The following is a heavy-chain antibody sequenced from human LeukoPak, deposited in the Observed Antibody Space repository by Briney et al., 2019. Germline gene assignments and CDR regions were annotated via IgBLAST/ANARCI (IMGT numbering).Heavy chain of an antibody. CDR3: ARDKEYCGGDCSYWYFDL. CDR1: RGSISNYY. D-gene: IGHD2-21*02. CDR2: IYSSGST. J-gene: IGHJ2*01. Sequence: SETLSLTCTVSRGSISNYYWSWLRQPAGKGLEWIGRIYSSGSTNYNPSLKSRVTMSLDTSMNQFSLKLSSVTAADTAVYYCARDKEYCGGDCSYWYFDLWGRGTAVTVSS. V-gene: IGHV4-4*07.